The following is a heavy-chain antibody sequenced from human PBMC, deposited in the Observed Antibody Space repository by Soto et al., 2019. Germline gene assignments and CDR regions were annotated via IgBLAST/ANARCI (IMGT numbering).Heavy chain of an antibody. V-gene: IGHV3-30*18. J-gene: IGHJ4*02. D-gene: IGHD3-22*01. CDR2: ISYDGSNK. Sequence: GGSLRLSCAASGFPFSSYGMHWVRQAPGKGLEWVAVISYDGSNKEYADSAKGRFTISRDNSKNTLFLQMNFLRAEDTAVYYCAKDPKYYYDSRSRFDYWGQGTLVTVSS. CDR1: GFPFSSYG. CDR3: AKDPKYYYDSRSRFDY.